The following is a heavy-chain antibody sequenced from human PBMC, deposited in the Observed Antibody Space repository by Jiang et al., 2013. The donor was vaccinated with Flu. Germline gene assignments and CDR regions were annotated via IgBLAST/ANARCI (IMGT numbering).Heavy chain of an antibody. J-gene: IGHJ3*02. D-gene: IGHD2-2*01. CDR2: IDPSDSYT. V-gene: IGHV5-10-1*01. CDR3: ARRALSSGSTSWSDAFDI. CDR1: GYSFTSYW. Sequence: GAEVKKPGESLRISCKGSGYSFTSYWISWVRQMPGKGLEWMGRIDPSDSYTNYSPSFQGHVTISADKFISTAYLQWSSLKASDTAMYYCARRALSSGSTSWSDAFDIWGQGTMVTVSS.